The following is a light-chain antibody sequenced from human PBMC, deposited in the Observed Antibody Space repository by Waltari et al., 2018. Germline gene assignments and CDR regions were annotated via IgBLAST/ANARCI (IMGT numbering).Light chain of an antibody. CDR2: GAS. CDR1: QSVSSA. CDR3: QHYVSLPVT. Sequence: EIVLTQSPGTPSLSPGERATLSCRASQSVSSALAWYQQNPGQAPRLLIYGASNRATGIPDRFSGSGSGTDFSLIISRLEPEDFAVYYCQHYVSLPVTFGQGTKVEIK. V-gene: IGKV3-20*01. J-gene: IGKJ1*01.